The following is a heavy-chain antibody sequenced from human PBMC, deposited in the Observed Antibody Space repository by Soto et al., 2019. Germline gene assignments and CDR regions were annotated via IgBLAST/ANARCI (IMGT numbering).Heavy chain of an antibody. CDR3: ARVLLWFGELYGNWFDP. CDR2: IYYSGST. D-gene: IGHD3-10*01. CDR1: GGSISSGDYY. J-gene: IGHJ5*02. Sequence: PSETLSLTCTVSGGSISSGDYYWSWIRQPPGKGLEWIGYIYYSGSTYYNPSLKSRVTISVDTSKNQFSLKLSSVTAADTAVYYCARVLLWFGELYGNWFDPWGQGTLVTVSS. V-gene: IGHV4-30-4*01.